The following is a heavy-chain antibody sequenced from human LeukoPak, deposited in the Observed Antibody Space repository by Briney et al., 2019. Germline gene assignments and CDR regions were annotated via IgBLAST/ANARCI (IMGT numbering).Heavy chain of an antibody. V-gene: IGHV1-46*01. CDR3: ARDFEPAYYDFWSGYYLGNWFGP. CDR2: INPSGGST. D-gene: IGHD3-3*01. CDR1: GYTFTSYY. J-gene: IGHJ5*02. Sequence: ASVKVSCKASGYTFTSYYMHWVRQAPGQGLEWMGIINPSGGSTSYAQKFQGRVTMTRDMSTSTVYMELSSLRSEDTAVYYCARDFEPAYYDFWSGYYLGNWFGPWGQGTLVTVSS.